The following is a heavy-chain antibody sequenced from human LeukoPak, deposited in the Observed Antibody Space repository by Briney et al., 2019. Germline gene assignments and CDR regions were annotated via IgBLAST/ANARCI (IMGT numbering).Heavy chain of an antibody. CDR1: GFTFSSYG. D-gene: IGHD4/OR15-4a*01. Sequence: GGSLRLSCAASGFTFSSYGMHWVRQAPGKGLEWVAVISYDGSNKYYADSVKGRFTISRDNAKNTVYLQMNSLRAEDTAVYYCARRAGAYSHPYDYWGQGTLVTVSS. CDR3: ARRAGAYSHPYDY. V-gene: IGHV3-30*03. CDR2: ISYDGSNK. J-gene: IGHJ4*02.